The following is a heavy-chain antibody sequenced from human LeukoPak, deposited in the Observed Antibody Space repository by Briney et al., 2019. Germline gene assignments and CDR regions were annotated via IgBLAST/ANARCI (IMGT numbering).Heavy chain of an antibody. J-gene: IGHJ4*02. CDR3: ARDLAVAGNM. CDR1: GFTFSSYE. CDR2: ISSSGSTI. Sequence: GGSLRLSSAASGFTFSSYEMNGVRQAPGKGLEGGLYISSSGSTIYYADSVKGRFTISRDNAKNSLYLQMNSLRDEDTAVYYCARDLAVAGNMWGQGTLVTVSS. V-gene: IGHV3-48*03. D-gene: IGHD6-19*01.